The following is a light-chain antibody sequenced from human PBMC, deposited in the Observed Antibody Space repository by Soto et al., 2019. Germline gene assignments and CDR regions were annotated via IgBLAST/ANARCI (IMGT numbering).Light chain of an antibody. CDR3: QQRSNWPQT. CDR1: QSVNTKY. CDR2: DAS. Sequence: ELVLTQSPGTLSLSPGERATLSCRASQSVNTKYLAWYQQKPGQAPRLLIYDASNRATGIPARFSGSGSGTDFTLTISSLEPEDFAVYYCQQRSNWPQTFGQGTK. J-gene: IGKJ1*01. V-gene: IGKV3-11*01.